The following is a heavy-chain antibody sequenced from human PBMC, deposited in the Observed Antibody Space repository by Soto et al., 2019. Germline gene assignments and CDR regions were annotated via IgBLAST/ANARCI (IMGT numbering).Heavy chain of an antibody. V-gene: IGHV1-69*02. J-gene: IGHJ4*02. CDR1: GGTFSSYT. D-gene: IGHD4-17*01. CDR2: IIPILGIA. Sequence: ASVKVSCKASGGTFSSYTISWVRQAPGQGLEWMGRIIPILGIANYAQKFQGRVTITADKSTSTAYMELSSLRSEDTAVYYCARGGNDYGDFAFDYWGQGTLVTVSS. CDR3: ARGGNDYGDFAFDY.